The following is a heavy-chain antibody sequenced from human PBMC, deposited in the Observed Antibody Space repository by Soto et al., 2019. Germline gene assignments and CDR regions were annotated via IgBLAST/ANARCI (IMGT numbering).Heavy chain of an antibody. CDR2: IYSGGTI. CDR1: GFTVTINY. V-gene: IGHV3-53*01. Sequence: EVQVVESGGGLVQPGGSLRLSCAVSGFTVTINYMSWVRQAPGKGLEWVSVIYSGGTIYYADSVKSRFTIYRDTSKNTLYLQMNSLRGDDTAVYYCDGYGYWGQGTLVTVSS. D-gene: IGHD5-12*01. J-gene: IGHJ4*02. CDR3: DGYGY.